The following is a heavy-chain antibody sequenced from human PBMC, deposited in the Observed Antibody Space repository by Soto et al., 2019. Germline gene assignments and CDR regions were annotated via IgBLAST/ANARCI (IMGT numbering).Heavy chain of an antibody. CDR3: AREKAVVIAALDI. D-gene: IGHD2-21*01. J-gene: IGHJ3*02. CDR1: GFMFNNSA. V-gene: IGHV3-23*01. CDR2: VSDNGGSRGGT. Sequence: EVELLESGGGLVQPGGSLRLSCKASGFMFNNSAMTWVRQAPGQGLQWVASVSDNGGSRGGTYYADSVKGRFTISRDNSKNTLYLQLDSMTGADTAVYYCAREKAVVIAALDIWGQGTMVTVSS.